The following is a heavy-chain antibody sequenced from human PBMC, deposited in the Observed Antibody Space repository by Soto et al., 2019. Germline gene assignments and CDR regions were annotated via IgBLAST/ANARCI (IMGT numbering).Heavy chain of an antibody. CDR3: ARARIAALYGMDV. D-gene: IGHD6-6*01. J-gene: IGHJ6*02. Sequence: SQTLSLTCAISGDSVSSNSAALNWIRQSPSRGLEWLGRTYYRSKWYNDYAVSVKSRITINPDTSKNQFSLQLNSVTPEDTAVYYCARARIAALYGMDVWGQGTTVTVSS. V-gene: IGHV6-1*01. CDR2: TYYRSKWYN. CDR1: GDSVSSNSAA.